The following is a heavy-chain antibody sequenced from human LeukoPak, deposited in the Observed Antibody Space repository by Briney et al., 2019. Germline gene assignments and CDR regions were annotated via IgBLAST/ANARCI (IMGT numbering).Heavy chain of an antibody. D-gene: IGHD6-6*01. CDR3: AAQNSSSSYYYYGMDV. CDR2: IIPIFGIA. CDR1: GYTFTSYG. V-gene: IGHV1-69*04. Sequence: SVKVSCKASGYTFTSYGISWVRQAPGQGLEWMGRIIPIFGIANYAQKFQGRVTITADKSTSTAYMELSSLRSEDTAVYYCAAQNSSSSYYYYGMDVWGQGTTVTVSS. J-gene: IGHJ6*02.